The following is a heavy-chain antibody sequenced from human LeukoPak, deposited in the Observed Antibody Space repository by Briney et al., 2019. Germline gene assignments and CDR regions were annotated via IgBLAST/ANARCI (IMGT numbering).Heavy chain of an antibody. CDR1: GGSISDYY. CDR2: IYYTET. Sequence: RSVTLSLTCTLSGGSISDYYWIWIRQSPGKGLEWIGYIYYTETSYNPSLKSRVTISADTSKNQFSLKLYSVTAADTAVYYCATRNLGNDYWGQGTLVTVSS. V-gene: IGHV4-59*01. J-gene: IGHJ4*02. CDR3: ATRNLGNDY. D-gene: IGHD7-27*01.